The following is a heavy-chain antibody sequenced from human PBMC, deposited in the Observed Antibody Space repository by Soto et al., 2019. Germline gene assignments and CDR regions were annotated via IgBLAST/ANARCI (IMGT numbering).Heavy chain of an antibody. V-gene: IGHV3-23*01. Sequence: GGSLRLSCAASGFTFSSYAMSWVRQAPGKGLEWVSAISGSGGSTYYADSVKGRFTISRDNSKNTLYLQMNSLRAEDTAVYYCAKSYYDFWSGYPYYFDYWGQGTLVTVSS. J-gene: IGHJ4*02. CDR3: AKSYYDFWSGYPYYFDY. CDR2: ISGSGGST. D-gene: IGHD3-3*01. CDR1: GFTFSSYA.